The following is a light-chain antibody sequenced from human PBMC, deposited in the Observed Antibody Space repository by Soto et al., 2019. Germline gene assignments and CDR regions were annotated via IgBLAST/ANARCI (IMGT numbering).Light chain of an antibody. J-gene: IGLJ1*01. CDR3: ASYTSTYTLV. Sequence: ALTQPASVSGSPGQSITISCTGTIDDVGAYNYVSWYQQRPGSATQLLIYDVNNRPSGASNRFSGSKSGHTAYLTISGLQSDDEANYHCASYTSTYTLVFGTGTKVTV. CDR2: DVN. V-gene: IGLV2-14*01. CDR1: IDDVGAYNY.